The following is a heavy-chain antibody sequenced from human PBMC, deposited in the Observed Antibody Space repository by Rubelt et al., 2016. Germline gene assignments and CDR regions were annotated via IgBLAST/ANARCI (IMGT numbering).Heavy chain of an antibody. CDR1: GYTFTSYA. V-gene: IGHV1-3*01. Sequence: QVQLVQSGAEVKKPGASVKVSCKASGYTFTSYAMHWVRQAPGQRLEWMGWINAGNGNTKYSQKFLGRVITTRDTSAGTAYMVVRSLGSGGAAVYECARVIWGSGWSNNWFDPWGQGTLVTVSS. CDR3: ARVIWGSGWSNNWFDP. D-gene: IGHD6-19*01. J-gene: IGHJ5*02. CDR2: INAGNGNT.